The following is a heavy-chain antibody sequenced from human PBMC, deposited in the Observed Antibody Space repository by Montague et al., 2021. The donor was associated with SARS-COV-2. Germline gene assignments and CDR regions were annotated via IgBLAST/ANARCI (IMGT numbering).Heavy chain of an antibody. CDR1: GASISSSSYY. D-gene: IGHD3-22*01. J-gene: IGHJ4*02. V-gene: IGHV4-39*01. CDR3: DGSSAEEYYFDY. Sequence: SETLSLTCTVSGASISSSSYYWAWIRQPPGKGLEWIGSIYYSGSTYYNPSLKSRVTISVDTSKNQFSLKLSSVTAADTAVYYCDGSSAEEYYFDYWGQGTLVTVSS. CDR2: IYYSGST.